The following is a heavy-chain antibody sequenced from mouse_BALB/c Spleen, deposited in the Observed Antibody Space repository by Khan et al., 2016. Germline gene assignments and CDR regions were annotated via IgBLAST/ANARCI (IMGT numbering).Heavy chain of an antibody. D-gene: IGHD1-1*01. J-gene: IGHJ3*01. V-gene: IGHV1-80*01. Sequence: QVQLKQSGADLVRPGSSVKISCKASGYVFSNYWINWVKQRPGQGLEWIGQIYPGDVDTNYNGKFKDKATLTADKSSSTAYMQLSSLTSDDSAVXFCAGGNEVDPFVYWGQGTLVTVSA. CDR1: GYVFSNYW. CDR3: AGGNEVDPFVY. CDR2: IYPGDVDT.